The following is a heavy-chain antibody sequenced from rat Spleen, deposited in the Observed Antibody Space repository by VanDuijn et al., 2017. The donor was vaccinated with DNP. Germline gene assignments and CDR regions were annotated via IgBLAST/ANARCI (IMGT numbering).Heavy chain of an antibody. J-gene: IGHJ3*01. Sequence: EVQLVESGGGLVQPGRSLKVSCAASGFPFSDYYMAWVRLAPKRGLEWVTSITYEGSTTYYGDSVKGRFTISRDNAKSTLYLQMNSLRSEDMATYYCARPWELGFAYWGQGTLVTVSS. CDR2: ITYEGSTT. D-gene: IGHD5-1*01. CDR3: ARPWELGFAY. CDR1: GFPFSDYY. V-gene: IGHV5-22*01.